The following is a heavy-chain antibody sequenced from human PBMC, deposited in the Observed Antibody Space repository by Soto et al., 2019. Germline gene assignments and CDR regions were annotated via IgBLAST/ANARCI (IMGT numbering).Heavy chain of an antibody. CDR3: VRLRGFLEWLD. V-gene: IGHV3-11*06. Sequence: GGSLRLSCVASGFIFGDYYMNWIRQSPGKGLEWLSYISSSGSDAKSADSLKGRFSISRDNAKNSVYLQMNRLSAEDTAVYYCVRLRGFLEWLDWGHGTLVTGSS. CDR2: ISSSGSDA. CDR1: GFIFGDYY. D-gene: IGHD3-3*01. J-gene: IGHJ1*01.